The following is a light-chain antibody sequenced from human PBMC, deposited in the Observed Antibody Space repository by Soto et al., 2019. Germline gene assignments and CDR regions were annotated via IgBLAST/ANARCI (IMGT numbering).Light chain of an antibody. CDR2: WAS. CDR3: QQYYSPPWT. V-gene: IGKV4-1*01. CDR1: QSVLYSSNNKNY. Sequence: DIVMTQSPDFLAVSLGERATINCKSSQSVLYSSNNKNYLAWHQRKPGQPPKLLIYWASTRESGVPDRFSGSGSGADFTLTISSLQAEDVAVYYCQQYYSPPWTFGQGTKVEIK. J-gene: IGKJ1*01.